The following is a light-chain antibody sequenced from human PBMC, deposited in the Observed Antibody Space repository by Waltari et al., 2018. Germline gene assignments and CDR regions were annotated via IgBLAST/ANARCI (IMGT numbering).Light chain of an antibody. CDR3: QHYSRLPVT. J-gene: IGKJ1*01. Sequence: EIVFTQSPGTLSLSLGVRATLSCRASQSVSRALAWYQQKPGQAPRLLIYGASTRATGIPDRFSGSGSGTDFSLTISRLEPDDFAVYYCQHYSRLPVTFGQGTTVEI. CDR2: GAS. CDR1: QSVSRA. V-gene: IGKV3-20*01.